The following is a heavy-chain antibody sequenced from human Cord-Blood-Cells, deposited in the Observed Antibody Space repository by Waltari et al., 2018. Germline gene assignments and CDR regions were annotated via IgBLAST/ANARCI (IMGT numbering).Heavy chain of an antibody. CDR3: GRHAGGVLANSSWFDP. D-gene: IGHD2-8*02. CDR2: ISAYNGNT. J-gene: IGHJ5*02. CDR1: GYTFTSYG. V-gene: IGHV1-18*01. Sequence: KVSGYTFTSYGISWARQAPGQGLEWMGWISAYNGNTNYAQKLQGRVTMTTDKATSTANMERGSVRSDDPAVYYGGRHAGGVLANSSWFDPWGQGTPVTVSS.